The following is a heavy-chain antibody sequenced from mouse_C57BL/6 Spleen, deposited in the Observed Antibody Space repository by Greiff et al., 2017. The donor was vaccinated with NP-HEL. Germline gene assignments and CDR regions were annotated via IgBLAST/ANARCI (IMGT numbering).Heavy chain of an antibody. D-gene: IGHD2-4*01. CDR1: GYTFTRYW. CDR3: ARRNDYEGFAY. J-gene: IGHJ3*01. Sequence: QVQLKQPGAELVMPGASVKLSCKASGYTFTRYWMHWVKQRPGQGLEWIGEIDPSDSYTNYNQKFKGKSTLTVDKSSSTAYMQLSSLTSEDSAVYYCARRNDYEGFAYWGQGTLVTVSA. CDR2: IDPSDSYT. V-gene: IGHV1-69*01.